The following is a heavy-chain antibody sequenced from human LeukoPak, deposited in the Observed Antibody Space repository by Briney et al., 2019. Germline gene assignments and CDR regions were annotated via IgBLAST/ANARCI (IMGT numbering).Heavy chain of an antibody. Sequence: PSETLSLTCAVSGGSISSGGYSWSWIRQPPGKGLEWIGYIYHSGSTYYNPSLKSRVTISVGRSKNQFSLKLSSVTAADTAVYYCRATTYYDSSGYSDYWGQGTLVTVSS. J-gene: IGHJ4*02. CDR1: GGSISSGGYS. CDR2: IYHSGST. CDR3: RATTYYDSSGYSDY. V-gene: IGHV4-30-2*01. D-gene: IGHD3-22*01.